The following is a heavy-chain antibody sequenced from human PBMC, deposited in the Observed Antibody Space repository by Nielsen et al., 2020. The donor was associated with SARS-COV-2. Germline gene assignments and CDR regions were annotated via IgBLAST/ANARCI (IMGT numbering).Heavy chain of an antibody. J-gene: IGHJ4*02. CDR2: MNPNSGNT. CDR3: AVSSGYSLPVDY. V-gene: IGHV1-8*01. D-gene: IGHD3-22*01. Sequence: ASVKVSCKASGYTFTSYDINWVRQATGQGLEWMGWMNPNSGNTGYAQKFQGRVTMTRNTSISTAYMELSSLRSEDTAVYYCAVSSGYSLPVDYWGQGTLVTVSS. CDR1: GYTFTSYD.